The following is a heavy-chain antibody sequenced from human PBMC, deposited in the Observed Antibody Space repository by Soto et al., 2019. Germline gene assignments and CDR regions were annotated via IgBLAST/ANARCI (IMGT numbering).Heavy chain of an antibody. Sequence: GGSLRLSCAASGFTFDDYAMHWVRQAPGKGLEWVSGISWNSGSIGYADSVRGRFTISRDNAKNSLYLQMNSLRAEDTALYYCATGRLAVGVGAFDIWGQGTMVTVSS. V-gene: IGHV3-9*01. CDR1: GFTFDDYA. J-gene: IGHJ3*02. CDR2: ISWNSGSI. CDR3: ATGRLAVGVGAFDI. D-gene: IGHD6-19*01.